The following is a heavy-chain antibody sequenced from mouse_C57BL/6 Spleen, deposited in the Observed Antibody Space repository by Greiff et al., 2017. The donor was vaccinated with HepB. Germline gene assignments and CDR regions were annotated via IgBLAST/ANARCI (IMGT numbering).Heavy chain of an antibody. V-gene: IGHV1-64*01. D-gene: IGHD1-1*01. J-gene: IGHJ4*01. CDR3: ARGSTTVVATGAMDY. CDR2: IHPNSGST. Sequence: VQLQQPGAELVKPGASVKLSCKASGYTFTSYWMHWVKQRPGQGLEWIGMIHPNSGSTNYNEKFKSKATLTVDKSSSTAYMQLSSLTSEDSAVYYCARGSTTVVATGAMDYWGQGTSVTVSS. CDR1: GYTFTSYW.